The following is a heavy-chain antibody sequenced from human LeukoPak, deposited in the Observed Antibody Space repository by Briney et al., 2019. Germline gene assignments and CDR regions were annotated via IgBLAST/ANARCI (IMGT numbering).Heavy chain of an antibody. CDR1: GYTFTGYY. Sequence: GASVKVSCKASGYTFTGYYMRWVRQAPGQGLEWMGWINPNSGGTNYAQKFQGRVTMTRDTSISTAYMELSRLRSDDTAVYYCARGSGIAAAGSPRHHIDYWGQGTLVTVSS. J-gene: IGHJ4*02. D-gene: IGHD6-13*01. CDR2: INPNSGGT. V-gene: IGHV1-2*02. CDR3: ARGSGIAAAGSPRHHIDY.